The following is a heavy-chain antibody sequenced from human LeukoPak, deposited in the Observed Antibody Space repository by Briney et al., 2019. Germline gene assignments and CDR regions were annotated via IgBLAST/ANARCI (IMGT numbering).Heavy chain of an antibody. Sequence: GGSLRLSCAASGFTFSSYWMSWVRQAPGKELEWVANIKQDGSEKYYVDSVKGRFTISRDNAKNSLYLQMNSLRAEDTAVYYCASWEGSYGGRFDYWGQGTLVTVSS. V-gene: IGHV3-7*01. CDR3: ASWEGSYGGRFDY. D-gene: IGHD4-23*01. CDR2: IKQDGSEK. CDR1: GFTFSSYW. J-gene: IGHJ4*02.